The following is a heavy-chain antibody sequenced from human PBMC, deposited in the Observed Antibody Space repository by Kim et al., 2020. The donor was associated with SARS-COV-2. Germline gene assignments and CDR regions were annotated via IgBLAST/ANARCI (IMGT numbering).Heavy chain of an antibody. J-gene: IGHJ4*02. CDR3: ARDRSFGSTLYYYFDY. CDR1: GFTFISYA. Sequence: GGSLRLSCAASGFTFISYAINWVRQAPGKGLEWVSYISSSGRINYDASVKGRLTISRDNAKNSVYLQMNSLRDEDTAVYYCARDRSFGSTLYYYFDYWGQGALVTVSS. CDR2: ISSSGRI. D-gene: IGHD6-13*01. V-gene: IGHV3-48*02.